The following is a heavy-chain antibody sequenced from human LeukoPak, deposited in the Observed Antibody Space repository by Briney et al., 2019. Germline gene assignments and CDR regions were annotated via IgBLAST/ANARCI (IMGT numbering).Heavy chain of an antibody. CDR3: ARDLTHNDAFDI. D-gene: IGHD1-14*01. J-gene: IGHJ3*02. Sequence: GGSLRLYCAASGFTFSNYAMHWVRQAPGKGLEWVSSISSSGTYLYYADSVKGRFTISRDNAKDSLYLQMNSLRAEDTAVYYCARDLTHNDAFDIWGQGTMVTVSS. CDR1: GFTFSNYA. V-gene: IGHV3-21*01. CDR2: ISSSGTYL.